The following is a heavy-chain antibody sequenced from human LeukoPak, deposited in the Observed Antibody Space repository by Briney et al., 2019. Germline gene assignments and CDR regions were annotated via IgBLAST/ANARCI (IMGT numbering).Heavy chain of an antibody. Sequence: PSETLSLTCAVYGGSFSGYYWSWIRQHPGKGLEWIGYIYYSGRTYYNPSLKSRVTISVDTSKNQFSLKLSAADTAVYYCARFARVEPFYYFDYWGQGTLVTVSS. J-gene: IGHJ4*02. CDR1: GGSFSGYY. V-gene: IGHV4-31*11. CDR2: IYYSGRT. D-gene: IGHD1-14*01. CDR3: ARFARVEPFYYFDY.